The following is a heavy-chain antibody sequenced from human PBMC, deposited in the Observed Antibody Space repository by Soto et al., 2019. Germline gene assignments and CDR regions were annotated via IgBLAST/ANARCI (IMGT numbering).Heavy chain of an antibody. D-gene: IGHD4-17*01. CDR3: ARAPDYGDFFDY. J-gene: IGHJ4*02. Sequence: PGGSLRLSCAGTGFTFSTYWMHWARQVPGKGLEWVSRIKTGSTNIDYADSVKGRFTISRDNAKNSLYLQMNSLRAEDTAVYYCARAPDYGDFFDYWGQGTLVTVSS. CDR1: GFTFSTYW. V-gene: IGHV3-74*01. CDR2: IKTGSTNI.